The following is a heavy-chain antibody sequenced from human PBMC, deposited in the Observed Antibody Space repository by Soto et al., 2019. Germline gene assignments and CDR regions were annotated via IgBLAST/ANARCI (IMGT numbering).Heavy chain of an antibody. Sequence: EVQLVESGGDLVKPGGSLRLSCAASGFTFSNAWMSWVRQAPGKGLEWVGLIKSKTDGGTTDYAAPVKGRFTVSREASKNTLYLQMNSLRTEDTAVYYCTTGRFLDYLLYGPGDFWGQGTLVTVSS. CDR2: IKSKTDGGTT. CDR1: GFTFSNAW. D-gene: IGHD3-3*01. CDR3: TTGRFLDYLLYGPGDF. V-gene: IGHV3-15*01. J-gene: IGHJ4*02.